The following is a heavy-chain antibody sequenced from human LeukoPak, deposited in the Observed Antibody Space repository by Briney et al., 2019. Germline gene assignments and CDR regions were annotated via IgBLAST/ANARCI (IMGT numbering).Heavy chain of an antibody. Sequence: GGSLRLSCAASGFTFSNYVMNWVRQAPGKGLEWVSTISGGGGSTYYADSVKGRFTISRDNSKNTLYLQVNSLRAEDTAVYYCAKGGKWDVTPFDYWGQGTLVTVSS. CDR1: GFTFSNYV. D-gene: IGHD1-26*01. V-gene: IGHV3-23*01. CDR2: ISGGGGST. CDR3: AKGGKWDVTPFDY. J-gene: IGHJ4*02.